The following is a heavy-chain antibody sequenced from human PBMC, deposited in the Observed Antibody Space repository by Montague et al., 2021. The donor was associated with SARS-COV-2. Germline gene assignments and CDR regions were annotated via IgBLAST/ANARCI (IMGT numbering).Heavy chain of an antibody. CDR3: ARGVVAAPDTSDY. CDR2: IYYSGST. J-gene: IGHJ4*02. D-gene: IGHD2-21*01. Sequence: SETLSLTCTVSGSSISSSSYYWGWIRQPPGKGLEWIGSIYYSGSTYYNPSLKSRVTISVDTSKNQFSLELISVTAADTALYYCARGVVAAPDTSDYWGQGTLVTVSS. V-gene: IGHV4-39*07. CDR1: GSSISSSSYY.